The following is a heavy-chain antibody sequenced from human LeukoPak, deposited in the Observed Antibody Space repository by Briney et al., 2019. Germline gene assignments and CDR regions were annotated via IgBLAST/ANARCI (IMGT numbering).Heavy chain of an antibody. V-gene: IGHV1-2*02. CDR2: INPNNGVT. J-gene: IGHJ3*02. Sequence: ASVTVSCKTSGFPFNGYYIHWVRQAPGQGLEWMGWINPNNGVTNYAQKFQGRVTMTRDTPISTTSMELNRLRSDDTAFYYCAREGHFCGGDCLDAFDIWGQGTMVSVSS. CDR1: GFPFNGYY. D-gene: IGHD2-21*02. CDR3: AREGHFCGGDCLDAFDI.